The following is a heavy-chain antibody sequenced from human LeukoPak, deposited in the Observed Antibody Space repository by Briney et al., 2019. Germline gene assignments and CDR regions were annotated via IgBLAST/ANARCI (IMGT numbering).Heavy chain of an antibody. D-gene: IGHD2-2*01. CDR3: AGGSGYCSSTSCTYPYNWFDP. V-gene: IGHV1-2*02. J-gene: IGHJ5*02. CDR1: GYTFTGYY. CDR2: MNPNSGGT. Sequence: ASVKVSCKASGYTFTGYYMQWVRQAAGQGLEWMGWMNPNSGGTNYAQKFQGRVTMTRDTSISTAYMELSRLRSDDTAVYYCAGGSGYCSSTSCTYPYNWFDPWGQGTLVTVSS.